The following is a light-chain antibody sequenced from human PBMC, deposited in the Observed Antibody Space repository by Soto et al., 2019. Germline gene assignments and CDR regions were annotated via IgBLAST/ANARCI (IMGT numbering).Light chain of an antibody. J-gene: IGKJ1*01. Sequence: EIVMTQSPATLSVSPGERATLSCRASQSVSSYLAWYQQKPGQAPRLLIYGASTMATGIPARFSGSGSGTEFTLIISSLQSEDFAVYYFQQYNNGWTFGQGTKVEIK. CDR2: GAS. CDR1: QSVSSY. V-gene: IGKV3-15*01. CDR3: QQYNNGWT.